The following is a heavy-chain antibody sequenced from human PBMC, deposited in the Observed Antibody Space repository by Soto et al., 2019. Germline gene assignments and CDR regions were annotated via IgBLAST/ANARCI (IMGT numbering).Heavy chain of an antibody. CDR2: IYYSGST. D-gene: IGHD6-19*01. V-gene: IGHV4-59*08. J-gene: IGHJ5*02. CDR3: ARRTWQWLDKDNWFDP. CDR1: GGSISSYY. Sequence: PSETLSLTCTVSGGSISSYYWSWIRQPPGKGLEWIGYIYYSGSTNYNPSLKSRVTISVDTSKNQFSLKPSSVTAADTAVYYCARRTWQWLDKDNWFDPWGQGTLVTVSS.